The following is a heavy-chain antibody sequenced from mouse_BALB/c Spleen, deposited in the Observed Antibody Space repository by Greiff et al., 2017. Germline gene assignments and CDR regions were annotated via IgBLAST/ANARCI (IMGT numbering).Heavy chain of an antibody. CDR1: GFTFSSFG. Sequence: EVKLMESGGGLVQPGGSRKLSCAASGFTFSSFGMHWVRQAPEKGLEWVAYISSGSSTIYYADTVKGRFTISRDNPKNTLFLQMTSLRSEDTAMYYCAREGNYYGSSSTYFDYWGQGTTLTVSS. V-gene: IGHV5-17*02. J-gene: IGHJ2*01. D-gene: IGHD1-1*01. CDR3: AREGNYYGSSSTYFDY. CDR2: ISSGSSTI.